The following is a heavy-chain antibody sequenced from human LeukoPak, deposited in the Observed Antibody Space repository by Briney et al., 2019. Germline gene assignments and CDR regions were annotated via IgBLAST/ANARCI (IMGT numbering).Heavy chain of an antibody. J-gene: IGHJ4*02. V-gene: IGHV4-34*01. CDR1: GGSFSGYY. CDR2: INHSGST. Sequence: PSETLSLTCAVYGGSFSGYYWSWIRQPPGKGLEWIGEINHSGSTNYNPSLKSRVTISVDTSKNQFSLKLSSVTTADTAVYYCARGLPRRNYYDSSGYYSYYFDYWGQGTLVTVSS. D-gene: IGHD3-22*01. CDR3: ARGLPRRNYYDSSGYYSYYFDY.